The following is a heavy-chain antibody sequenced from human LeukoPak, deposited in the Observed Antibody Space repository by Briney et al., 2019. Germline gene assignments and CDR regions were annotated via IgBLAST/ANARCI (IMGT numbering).Heavy chain of an antibody. D-gene: IGHD3-22*01. CDR3: ARDQWLLRGGDHDAFDI. CDR1: GDSISTTHW. V-gene: IGHV4-4*02. CDR2: IYHSGTT. J-gene: IGHJ3*02. Sequence: PSGTLSLTCAVSGDSISTTHWWTWVRQPPGKGPEWIGEIYHSGTTNYNPSLKSRVTISVDKSKNQFSLKLSSVTAADTAMYYCARDQWLLRGGDHDAFDIWGQGTMVTVSS.